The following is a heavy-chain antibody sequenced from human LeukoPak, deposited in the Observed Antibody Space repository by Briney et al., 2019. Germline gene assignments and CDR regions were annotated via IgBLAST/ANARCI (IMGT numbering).Heavy chain of an antibody. D-gene: IGHD2-2*01. CDR1: GGTFSINA. Sequence: SVKVSCKASGGTFSINAITWVRQAPGQGLEWMGGIIPMSETPKYTQKFQGRVTIATDESTNTAYMELSSLRSEDTAVYYCARDKNSCECVSNSCYGVWPLDFWGQGTMVTVSS. J-gene: IGHJ3*01. V-gene: IGHV1-69*05. CDR2: IIPMSETP. CDR3: ARDKNSCECVSNSCYGVWPLDF.